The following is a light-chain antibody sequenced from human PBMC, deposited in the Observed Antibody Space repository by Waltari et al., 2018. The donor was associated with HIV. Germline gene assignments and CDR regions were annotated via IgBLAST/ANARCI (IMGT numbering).Light chain of an antibody. CDR1: QSLTSNY. CDR2: DAS. J-gene: IGKJ4*01. Sequence: EIVLTQSRGTLSLSVGERATLSCRASQSLTSNYIAWYQQKPGQAPSLLIYDASTRTTGIPDIFSGSGSGTDFTLTISRLEPEDFAVYYCQQNVTSPLTFGGGTKVQT. CDR3: QQNVTSPLT. V-gene: IGKV3-20*01.